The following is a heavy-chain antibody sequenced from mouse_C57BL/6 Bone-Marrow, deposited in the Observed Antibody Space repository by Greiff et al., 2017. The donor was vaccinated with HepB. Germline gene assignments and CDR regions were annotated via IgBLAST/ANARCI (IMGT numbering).Heavy chain of an antibody. CDR3: ARGGFGYWYFDD. V-gene: IGHV1-64*01. CDR2: IHPNSGSN. Sequence: QVKLQQPGAELVKPGASVKLSCKASGYTFTSYWMHWVKQRPGQGLEWIGMIHPNSGSNNYNEKFKSKATMTVDKSSSTAYMQLSSLTYEDSAVYYCARGGFGYWYFDDWGTGTTVTVS. CDR1: GYTFTSYW. J-gene: IGHJ1*03.